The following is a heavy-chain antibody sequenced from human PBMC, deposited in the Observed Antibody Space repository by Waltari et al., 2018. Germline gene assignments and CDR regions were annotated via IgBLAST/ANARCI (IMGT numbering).Heavy chain of an antibody. Sequence: EVQLVESGGGLVQPGGSLRLSCAASGFTVSSNYMSWVRQAPGKGLEWVSVIYSGGSTYYADSVKGRFTISRDNSKNTRYLQMNSLRAEDTAVYYCAKDPNHIVVVPAASNWFDPWGQGTLVTVSS. CDR1: GFTVSSNY. CDR3: AKDPNHIVVVPAASNWFDP. D-gene: IGHD2-2*01. CDR2: IYSGGST. V-gene: IGHV3-66*01. J-gene: IGHJ5*02.